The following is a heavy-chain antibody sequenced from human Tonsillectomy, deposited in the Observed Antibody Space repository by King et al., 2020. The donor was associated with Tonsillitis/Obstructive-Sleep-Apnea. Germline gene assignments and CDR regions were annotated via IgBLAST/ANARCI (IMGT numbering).Heavy chain of an antibody. CDR3: ARARAXXAPLDY. Sequence: VQLVESGGGLVKPGGCLRLSCTASGFTFSDYYMSWIRQAPGKGLEWLSYISISSSYTNYTDSVKGRFTISRDNAKNSLYLQMNSLRAEDTAVYYCARARAXXAPLDYWGQGTLVTVSS. V-gene: IGHV3-11*05. J-gene: IGHJ4*02. CDR1: GFTFSDYY. CDR2: ISISSSYT.